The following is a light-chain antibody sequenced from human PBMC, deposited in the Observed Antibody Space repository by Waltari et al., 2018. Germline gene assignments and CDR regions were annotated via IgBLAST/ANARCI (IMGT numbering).Light chain of an antibody. CDR1: ALPKQY. J-gene: IGLJ2*01. CDR3: QSADSSGTHVV. Sequence: SYELTQPPSVSVSPGQTARITCSGDALPKQYAYWYQQKTGQAPGLVIYKDSERHSGIPERFSGSSSGTTVTLTISGVQAEDEADYYCQSADSSGTHVVFGGGTKLTVL. V-gene: IGLV3-25*03. CDR2: KDS.